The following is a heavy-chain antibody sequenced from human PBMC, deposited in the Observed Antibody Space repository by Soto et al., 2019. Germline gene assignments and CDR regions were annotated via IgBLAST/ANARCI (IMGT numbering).Heavy chain of an antibody. D-gene: IGHD1-1*01. J-gene: IGHJ5*02. CDR3: SRDQVQGELREGLSA. Sequence: EWIGYIYYSGSTNYNPSLKSRVTISVDTSKNQFSLKLSSVTAADPAVYYCSRDQVQGELREGLSAWGQGTLVSVSS. CDR2: IYYSGST. V-gene: IGHV4-59*01.